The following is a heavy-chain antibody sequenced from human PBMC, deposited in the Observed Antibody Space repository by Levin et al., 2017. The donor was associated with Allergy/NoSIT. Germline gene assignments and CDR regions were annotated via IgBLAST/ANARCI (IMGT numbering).Heavy chain of an antibody. CDR1: GGSISSSNW. J-gene: IGHJ6*02. Sequence: PSETLSLTCAVSGGSISSSNWWSWVRQPPGKGLEWIGEIYHSGSTNYNPSLKSRVTISVDKSKNQFSLKLSSVTAADTAVYYCARGVRKILISAYYYYGMDVWGQGTTVTVSS. D-gene: IGHD1-14*01. CDR2: IYHSGST. V-gene: IGHV4-4*02. CDR3: ARGVRKILISAYYYYGMDV.